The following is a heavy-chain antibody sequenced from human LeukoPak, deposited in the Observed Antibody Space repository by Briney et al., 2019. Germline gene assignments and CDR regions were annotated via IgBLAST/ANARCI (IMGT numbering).Heavy chain of an antibody. Sequence: SVKVSCKASGCTFSSYAISWVRQAPGHGLEWMGGIIPIFGTANYAQKFQGRVTITADESTGTAYMELSSLRSEDTAVYYCAVGYYDSSGYEVPLYYYYYGMDVWGQGTTVTVSS. CDR3: AVGYYDSSGYEVPLYYYYYGMDV. V-gene: IGHV1-69*13. D-gene: IGHD3-22*01. J-gene: IGHJ6*02. CDR2: IIPIFGTA. CDR1: GCTFSSYA.